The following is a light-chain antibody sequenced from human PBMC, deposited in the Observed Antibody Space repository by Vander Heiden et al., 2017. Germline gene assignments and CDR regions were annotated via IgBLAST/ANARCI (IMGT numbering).Light chain of an antibody. V-gene: IGLV3-25*03. CDR3: QSADSSGTSWV. J-gene: IGLJ3*02. Sequence: SYELTQPPPVSLSPGQTARITCSGDALPKQYAYWYQQKPGQAPVLVIYKDSERPSGIPERFSGSSSGTTVTLTISGVQAEDEADYYCQSADSSGTSWVFGGGTKLTGL. CDR2: KDS. CDR1: ALPKQY.